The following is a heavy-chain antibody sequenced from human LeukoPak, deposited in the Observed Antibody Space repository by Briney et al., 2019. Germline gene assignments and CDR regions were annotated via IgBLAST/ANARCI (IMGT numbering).Heavy chain of an antibody. CDR1: GGTFSSYA. J-gene: IGHJ4*02. CDR2: IIPIFGTA. Sequence: ASVKVSCKASGGTFSSYAISWVRQAPGQGLEWMGGIIPIFGTANYAQKFQGRVTITTDESTSTAYMELSSLRSEDTAVYYCARIDSGYCSSTSCYDYWGQGTLVTVSS. D-gene: IGHD2-2*01. CDR3: ARIDSGYCSSTSCYDY. V-gene: IGHV1-69*05.